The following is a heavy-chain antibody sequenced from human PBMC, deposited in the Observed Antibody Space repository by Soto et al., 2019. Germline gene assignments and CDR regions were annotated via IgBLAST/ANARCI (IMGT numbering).Heavy chain of an antibody. CDR3: ARVGPDDYSKKAHDYYYHGMDV. CDR1: GGTFSSYA. V-gene: IGHV1-69*13. J-gene: IGHJ6*02. CDR2: IIPIFGTA. Sequence: SVKVSCKASGGTFSSYAISWVRQAPGQGLEWMGGIIPIFGTANYAQKFQGRVTITADESTSTAYMELSSLRSEDTAVYYCARVGPDDYSKKAHDYYYHGMDVWGQGTTVTVCS. D-gene: IGHD4-4*01.